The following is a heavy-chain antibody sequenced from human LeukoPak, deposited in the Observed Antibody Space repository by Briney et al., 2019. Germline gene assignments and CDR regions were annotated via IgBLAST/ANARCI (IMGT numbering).Heavy chain of an antibody. CDR3: ARGRGYYDSSGYYYFDY. J-gene: IGHJ4*02. V-gene: IGHV1-8*01. D-gene: IGHD3-22*01. Sequence: ASVKVSCKASGYTFTNYDINWVRQATGQGLEWMGWMNPNSGNTGYAQNFQGRVTMTRNTSISTAYMELGSLRSEDTAVYYCARGRGYYDSSGYYYFDYWGQGTLVTVSS. CDR2: MNPNSGNT. CDR1: GYTFTNYD.